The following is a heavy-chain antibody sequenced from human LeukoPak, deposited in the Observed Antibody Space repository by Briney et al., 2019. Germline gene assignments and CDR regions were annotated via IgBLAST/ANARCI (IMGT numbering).Heavy chain of an antibody. Sequence: SETLSLTCTVSGGSISSYYWSWIRQPAGKGLEWIGYIHYSGGTNYNPSLKSRVIMSVDMSKNQFSLKLSSVTDADTAVYYCARDGVRGADDAFDIWGQGTMVTVSS. D-gene: IGHD3-10*01. CDR3: ARDGVRGADDAFDI. J-gene: IGHJ3*02. CDR2: IHYSGGT. V-gene: IGHV4-59*06. CDR1: GGSISSYY.